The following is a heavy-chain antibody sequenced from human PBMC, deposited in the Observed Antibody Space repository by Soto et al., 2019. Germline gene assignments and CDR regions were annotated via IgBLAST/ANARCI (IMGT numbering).Heavy chain of an antibody. CDR2: MNPNSGNT. CDR1: GYTFTSYD. V-gene: IGHV1-8*01. CDR3: ASPLWFGEAQFYYYYGMDV. Sequence: ASVKGSCKASGYTFTSYDINWVRQATGQGLEWMGWMNPNSGNTGYSQKFQGRVTITRDTSASTAYMELSSLRSEDTAVYYCASPLWFGEAQFYYYYGMDVWGQGTTVTVSS. J-gene: IGHJ6*02. D-gene: IGHD3-10*01.